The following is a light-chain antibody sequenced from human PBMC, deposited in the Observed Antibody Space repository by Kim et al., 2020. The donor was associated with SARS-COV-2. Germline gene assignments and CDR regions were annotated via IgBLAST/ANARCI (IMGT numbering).Light chain of an antibody. Sequence: DIQMTQSPSTLSASVGDRVTITCRASQSIRSWLAWHQQKPGKAPKVLIYKASSLKSGVPSRFSGSESGTEFTLTISSLQPDDFATYYCQQYNSYPWTFGQGNKVDIK. CDR3: QQYNSYPWT. CDR1: QSIRSW. V-gene: IGKV1-5*03. J-gene: IGKJ1*01. CDR2: KAS.